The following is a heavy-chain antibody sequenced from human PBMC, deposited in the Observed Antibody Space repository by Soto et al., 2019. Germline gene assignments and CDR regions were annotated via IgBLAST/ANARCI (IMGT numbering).Heavy chain of an antibody. V-gene: IGHV1-18*01. J-gene: IGHJ3*02. CDR1: GYTFTSYG. CDR2: ISAYNGNT. CDR3: ARDWGLLRCLGWLPVDAFET. Sequence: GSVTVSRKPSGYTFTSYGISWVRQAPGQGLEWMGWISAYNGNTNYAQKLQARVTMTTDTSTSTAYIELRSLSSDGTDVYYCARDWGLLRCLGWLPVDAFETWGQGAMGTVSS. D-gene: IGHD3-3*01.